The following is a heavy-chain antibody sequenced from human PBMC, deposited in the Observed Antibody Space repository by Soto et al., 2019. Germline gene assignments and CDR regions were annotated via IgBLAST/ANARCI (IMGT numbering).Heavy chain of an antibody. CDR1: GYTFTSYG. Sequence: QVQLVQSGAEVKKPGASVKVSCKASGYTFTSYGIIWVRQAPGQGLEWMGWISSYNGNTNYAQKLQGRVTMTTDTSTRTGYMELWCVRSDDTAVYYCARDGALGENYSYCCMDVSGQGTTVTVSS. D-gene: IGHD3-16*01. J-gene: IGHJ6*02. CDR3: ARDGALGENYSYCCMDV. V-gene: IGHV1-18*01. CDR2: ISSYNGNT.